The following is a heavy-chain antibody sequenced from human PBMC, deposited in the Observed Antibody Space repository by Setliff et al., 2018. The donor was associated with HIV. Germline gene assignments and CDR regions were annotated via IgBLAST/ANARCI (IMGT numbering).Heavy chain of an antibody. Sequence: SETLSLTCNVSDGSISSSSYYWAWIRQPPGKGLEWIGTTYYVGNTYYRPSLKSRVTVSIDTSKNQFSLSLNSVTAADTAVYYCARQSGYTRGWDIFGLVAGSFDIWGQGTMVTVSS. V-gene: IGHV4-39*01. CDR2: TYYVGNT. CDR3: ARQSGYTRGWDIFGLVAGSFDI. J-gene: IGHJ3*02. CDR1: DGSISSSSYY. D-gene: IGHD3-3*01.